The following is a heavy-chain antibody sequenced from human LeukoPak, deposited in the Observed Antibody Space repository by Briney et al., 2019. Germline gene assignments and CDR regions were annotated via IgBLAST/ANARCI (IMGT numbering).Heavy chain of an antibody. V-gene: IGHV4-34*01. Sequence: SETLSLTCAVYGGSFSGYYWSWIRQPPGKGLEWIGEINHSGSTNYNPSLKSRVTISVDTSKNQFSLKLSSVTAADTAVYYCARLTNKPLYYFDYWGQGTLVTVSS. CDR3: ARLTNKPLYYFDY. CDR1: GGSFSGYY. J-gene: IGHJ4*02. CDR2: INHSGST. D-gene: IGHD2-8*01.